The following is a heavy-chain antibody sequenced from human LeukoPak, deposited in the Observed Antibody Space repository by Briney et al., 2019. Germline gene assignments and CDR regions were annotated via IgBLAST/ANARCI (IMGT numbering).Heavy chain of an antibody. V-gene: IGHV1-46*01. CDR3: ARDPGITMVRGVKDYYMDV. CDR2: ITPSGGTI. CDR1: KYTFTTSY. D-gene: IGHD3-10*01. J-gene: IGHJ6*03. Sequence: ASVKVSCKPSKYTFTTSYMHWVRQAPGQGLGWMGMITPSGGTIRYAQNFQGRITVTRDTSTSTVYMELSSLRSEDTAVYYCARDPGITMVRGVKDYYMDVWGEGTTVTVSS.